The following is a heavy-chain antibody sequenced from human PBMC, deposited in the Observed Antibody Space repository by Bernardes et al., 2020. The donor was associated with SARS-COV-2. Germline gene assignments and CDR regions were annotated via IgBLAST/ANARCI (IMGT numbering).Heavy chain of an antibody. D-gene: IGHD2-2*01. CDR3: ARGLSLVVVPAARGRYWYFDL. V-gene: IGHV4-34*01. J-gene: IGHJ2*01. CDR2: INHSGST. CDR1: GGSFIGYY. Sequence: SETLSLTCAVYGGSFIGYYWSWIRQPPGKGLEWIGEINHSGSTNYNPSLKSRVTISVDTSKNQFSLKLSSVTAADTAVYYCARGLSLVVVPAARGRYWYFDLWGRGTLVTVSS.